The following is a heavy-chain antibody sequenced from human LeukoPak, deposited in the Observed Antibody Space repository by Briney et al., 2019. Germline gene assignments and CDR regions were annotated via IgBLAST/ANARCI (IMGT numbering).Heavy chain of an antibody. Sequence: GSLRLSCAASGFTFSSYTMNWVRQAPGKGLEWVSAISGSGVGTYYADSVKGRFTISRDNSKNTLYLQMNSLRAEDTAVYYCAKDRGYFDWLNLYFDYWGQGTLVTVSS. D-gene: IGHD3-9*01. CDR1: GFTFSSYT. CDR3: AKDRGYFDWLNLYFDY. V-gene: IGHV3-23*01. CDR2: ISGSGVGT. J-gene: IGHJ4*02.